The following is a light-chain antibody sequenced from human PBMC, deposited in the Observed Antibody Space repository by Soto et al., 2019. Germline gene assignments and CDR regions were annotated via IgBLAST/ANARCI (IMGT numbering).Light chain of an antibody. CDR2: AAS. CDR3: QQSVTTPWT. V-gene: IGKV1-39*01. J-gene: IGKJ1*01. CDR1: QGISTY. Sequence: DIQMTQSPSSLSASVGDRVTITCRASQGISTYLNWFQQKPVKAPKLLFYAASSLQSGVPSRFSGSGAGTEFTLTISSLKPEEIATYYCQQSVTTPWTFGPVTKVEIK.